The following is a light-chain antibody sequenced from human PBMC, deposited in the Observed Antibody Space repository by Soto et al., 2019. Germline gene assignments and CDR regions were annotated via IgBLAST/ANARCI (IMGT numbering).Light chain of an antibody. Sequence: DIQMTQSPSTLSASVGDRVTITCRASQSISSWLAWYRQKPGKVPKLLIYDASSLEGGVPSRFSGSGSGTEFTLTISSLQPDDFATYYCQQYNSYPITLGQGTRLEIK. V-gene: IGKV1-5*01. J-gene: IGKJ5*01. CDR3: QQYNSYPIT. CDR1: QSISSW. CDR2: DAS.